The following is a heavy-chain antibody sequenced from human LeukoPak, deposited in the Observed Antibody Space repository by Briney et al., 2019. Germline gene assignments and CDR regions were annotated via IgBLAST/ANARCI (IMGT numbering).Heavy chain of an antibody. CDR2: IFYDGSI. D-gene: IGHD3-16*01. Sequence: SETLSLTCTVSGGSVSSSSYFWSWIRQPLGKGLEWIGYIFYDGSINYNPSLQSRVTISLDTSKNQFSLKLNSVTATDTAVYYCARHYGPWGQGTLVTVSS. V-gene: IGHV4-61*01. CDR1: GGSVSSSSYF. CDR3: ARHYGP. J-gene: IGHJ4*02.